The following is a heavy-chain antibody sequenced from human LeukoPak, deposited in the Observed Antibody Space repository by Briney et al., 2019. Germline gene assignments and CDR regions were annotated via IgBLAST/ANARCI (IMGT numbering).Heavy chain of an antibody. CDR3: AGDYYDGSAYYSYYEY. V-gene: IGHV3-53*01. Sequence: GGSLRLSCAASGLTVSSKYMSWVRQAPGKGLEWVSTLYSNGNTYYADSVKGRFTISRDNSKNTLSLQMNSLRAEDTAVYYCAGDYYDGSAYYSYYEYWGQGTLVTVSS. CDR1: GLTVSSKY. J-gene: IGHJ4*02. CDR2: LYSNGNT. D-gene: IGHD3-22*01.